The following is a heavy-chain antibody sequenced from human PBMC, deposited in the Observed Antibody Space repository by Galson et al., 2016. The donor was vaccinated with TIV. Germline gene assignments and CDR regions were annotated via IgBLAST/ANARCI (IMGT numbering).Heavy chain of an antibody. J-gene: IGHJ4*02. CDR2: INSDGSTT. V-gene: IGHV3-74*01. D-gene: IGHD3-10*01. Sequence: LRLSCAASGFTFSGYLMHWVRQVPGKGLVWVSRINSDGSTTSYADSVEGRFTVSRDNARNTLFLQMNSLTADDTAVYYCARGPFYYGSGSSFYLDYWGQGTLSPSPQ. CDR1: GFTFSGYL. CDR3: ARGPFYYGSGSSFYLDY.